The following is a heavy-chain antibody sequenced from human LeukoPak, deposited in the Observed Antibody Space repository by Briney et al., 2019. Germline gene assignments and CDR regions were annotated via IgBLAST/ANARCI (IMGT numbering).Heavy chain of an antibody. Sequence: SETLSFTCTVSGGSISSGSYYWSWIRQPAGKGLEWIGRIYTSGSTNYNPSLKSRVTISVDSSKNQFSLRLSSVTAADTAVYYCARSFGVVLDYWGQGTLVTVSS. J-gene: IGHJ4*02. CDR3: ARSFGVVLDY. D-gene: IGHD3-3*01. V-gene: IGHV4-61*02. CDR1: GGSISSGSYY. CDR2: IYTSGST.